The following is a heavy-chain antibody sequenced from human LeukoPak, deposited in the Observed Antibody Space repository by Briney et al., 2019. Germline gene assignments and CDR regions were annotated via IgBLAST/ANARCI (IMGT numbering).Heavy chain of an antibody. J-gene: IGHJ4*02. D-gene: IGHD6-13*01. CDR3: ARTYSSSWFVDY. Sequence: GASVKVSCKASGYTFTGYYIHWVRQAPGQGLEWMGWINPDNGVTNYAQKFQGRVTITRDTSISTAYMELSRLRSDDTAVYYCARTYSSSWFVDYWGQGTLVTVSS. CDR2: INPDNGVT. CDR1: GYTFTGYY. V-gene: IGHV1-2*02.